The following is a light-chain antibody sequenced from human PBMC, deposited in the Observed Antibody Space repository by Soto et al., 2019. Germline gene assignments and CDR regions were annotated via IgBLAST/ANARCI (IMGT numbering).Light chain of an antibody. V-gene: IGKV3-15*01. J-gene: IGKJ3*01. CDR1: QSVTNN. CDR2: GAS. Sequence: EIVMTQSPATLSVSPGERATLSCRASQSVTNNLAWYQQRPGQAPRLRIRGASTRASGVPARFSGSRSGTDFTLTISSLQSEDFAAYYCQQYSESPITFGPGTKVDLK. CDR3: QQYSESPIT.